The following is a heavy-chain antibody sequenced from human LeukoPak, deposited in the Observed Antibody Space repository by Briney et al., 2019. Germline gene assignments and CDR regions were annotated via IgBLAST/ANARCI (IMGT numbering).Heavy chain of an antibody. V-gene: IGHV4-4*02. D-gene: IGHD5-12*01. CDR2: IYHSGST. J-gene: IGHJ4*02. CDR3: ARSGYSGYDSRQTFDY. CDR1: GGSISSSNW. Sequence: PSGTLSLTCAVSGGSISSSNWWSWVRQPPGKGLEWIGEIYHSGSTNYNPSLKSRVTISVDKSKNQFSLKLSSVTAADTAVYYCARSGYSGYDSRQTFDYWGQGTLVTVSS.